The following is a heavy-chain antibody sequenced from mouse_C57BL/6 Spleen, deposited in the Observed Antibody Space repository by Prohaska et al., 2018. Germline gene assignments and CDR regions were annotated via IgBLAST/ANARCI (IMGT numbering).Heavy chain of an antibody. CDR1: GIDFSRYW. V-gene: IGHV4-1*01. Sequence: EVKLLQSGGGLVQPGGSLKLSCAASGIDFSRYWMSWVRRAPGKGLEWIGEIFPDISTIYYAPSLKDKFIISRDNVNNTLYLQMSKVSSEATTLYYCESPHCDWYVDARSTGTTVTVSS. J-gene: IGHJ1*03. CDR3: ESPHCDWYVDA. CDR2: IFPDISTI.